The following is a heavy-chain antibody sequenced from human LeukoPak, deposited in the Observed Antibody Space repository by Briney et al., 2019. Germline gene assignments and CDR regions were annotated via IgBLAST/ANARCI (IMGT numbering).Heavy chain of an antibody. CDR1: GFTFSSYS. CDR3: ARFYGDYGSGY. CDR2: ISSNSSYI. D-gene: IGHD4-17*01. Sequence: GGSLRLSCAASGFTFSSYSMNWVRQAPGKGLEWVSSISSNSSYIYYADSLKGRVTISRDNAKNSLYLQMNSLRAEDTAVYYCARFYGDYGSGYWGQGTLVTVSS. V-gene: IGHV3-21*01. J-gene: IGHJ4*02.